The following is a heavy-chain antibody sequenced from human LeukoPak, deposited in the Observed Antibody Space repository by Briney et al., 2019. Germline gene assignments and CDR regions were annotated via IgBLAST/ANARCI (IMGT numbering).Heavy chain of an antibody. V-gene: IGHV4-31*03. CDR1: GGSISSGGYF. D-gene: IGHD3-22*01. CDR2: AYYSGST. Sequence: SQTLSLTCTISGGSISSGGYFWSWIRQHPGKGLECIGYAYYSGSTYYNPSLRSRVTISVDTSKNQFSLKLSSVTAADTAVYYCARRYYDNSGYRYYFDYWGQGTLVTVSS. J-gene: IGHJ4*02. CDR3: ARRYYDNSGYRYYFDY.